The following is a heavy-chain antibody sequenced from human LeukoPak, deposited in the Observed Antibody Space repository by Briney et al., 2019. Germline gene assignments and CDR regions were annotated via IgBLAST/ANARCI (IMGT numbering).Heavy chain of an antibody. J-gene: IGHJ6*03. Sequence: SETLSLTCVVSGGSIRSGNYYWSWIRQPPGKGLEWIGYIYPTGNTYYNPSLKSRVTISVDTSKNQFSLKLSSVTAADTAVYYCAGFWSGYFPVGLGYMDVWGKGTTVTVSS. CDR1: GGSIRSGNYY. V-gene: IGHV4-30-2*01. CDR2: IYPTGNT. CDR3: AGFWSGYFPVGLGYMDV. D-gene: IGHD3-3*01.